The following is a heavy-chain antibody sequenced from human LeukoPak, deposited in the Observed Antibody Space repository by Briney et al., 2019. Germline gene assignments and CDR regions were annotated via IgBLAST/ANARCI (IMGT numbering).Heavy chain of an antibody. CDR2: ISGSGDTT. CDR3: ARDRRDAFDI. Sequence: GGSLRLSCAPSGFIFSNYAVSWVREAPGKELEWVSIISGSGDTTYYADSVKGRFTISRDNSKNTLYLQMNSLRAEDTAVYYCARDRRDAFDIWGQGTMVTVSS. J-gene: IGHJ3*02. CDR1: GFIFSNYA. V-gene: IGHV3-23*01.